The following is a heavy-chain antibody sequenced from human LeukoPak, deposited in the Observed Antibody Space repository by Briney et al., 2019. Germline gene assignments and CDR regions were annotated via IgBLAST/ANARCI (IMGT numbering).Heavy chain of an antibody. J-gene: IGHJ4*02. CDR1: GFTFSNYG. D-gene: IGHD5-12*01. V-gene: IGHV3-30*02. Sequence: GGSLRLSCAASGFTFSNYGMHWVRQAPGKGLEWVAFIRYDGSNKYYADSVKGRFTISRDNSKNTLSLQMNSLRAEDTAVYYCAKDQPRRVATFSYRGQGTLVTVSS. CDR2: IRYDGSNK. CDR3: AKDQPRRVATFSY.